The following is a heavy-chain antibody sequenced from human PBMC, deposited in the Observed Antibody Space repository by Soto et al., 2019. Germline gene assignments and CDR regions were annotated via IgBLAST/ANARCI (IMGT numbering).Heavy chain of an antibody. CDR2: TNHSGST. D-gene: IGHD6-19*01. J-gene: IGHJ3*02. CDR1: GGSFSGYY. V-gene: IGHV4-34*01. Sequence: SETLSLTCAVYGGSFSGYYWNWIRQPPGKGLEWIGDTNHSGSTNYNPSLKSRVTISVDTSKNQFSLKLSSVTAADTAVYYCARGREQWLVDAFDIWGQGTIVTVSS. CDR3: ARGREQWLVDAFDI.